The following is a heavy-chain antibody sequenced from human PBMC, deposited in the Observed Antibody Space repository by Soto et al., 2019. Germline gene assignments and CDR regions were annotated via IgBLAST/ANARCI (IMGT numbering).Heavy chain of an antibody. Sequence: ASVKVSCKASGNTVPNYAIHWVRQAPGQRLEWMGWINGGNGNTYYSEKFEGRVTFTRDTVATTVNMELTSLTSEDTAVYYCGRDQSGTGYYVDWFDPWGQGTLVTVSS. J-gene: IGHJ5*02. CDR2: INGGNGNT. D-gene: IGHD3-10*02. CDR1: GNTVPNYA. V-gene: IGHV1-3*01. CDR3: GRDQSGTGYYVDWFDP.